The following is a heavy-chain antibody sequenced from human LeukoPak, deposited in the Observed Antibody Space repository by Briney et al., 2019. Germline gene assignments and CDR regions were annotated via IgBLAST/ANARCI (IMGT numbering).Heavy chain of an antibody. Sequence: QPGGSLRLSCAASEFTFSDHYMSWVRQAPGKGLEWVSVIFSGGSKYYADSVKGRFTISRDNSKNTLYLQMNSLRAEDTAVYYCARARPYSSSWYYFDYWGQGILVTVSS. V-gene: IGHV3-66*01. CDR2: IFSGGSK. CDR3: ARARPYSSSWYYFDY. CDR1: EFTFSDHY. J-gene: IGHJ4*02. D-gene: IGHD6-13*01.